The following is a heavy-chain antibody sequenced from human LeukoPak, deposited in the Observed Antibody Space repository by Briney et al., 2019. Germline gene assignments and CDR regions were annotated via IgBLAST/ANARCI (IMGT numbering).Heavy chain of an antibody. CDR1: GGSISSYY. CDR2: IYYSGST. D-gene: IGHD5-18*01. Sequence: SETLSLTCTVSGGSISSYYWNWIRQPPGKGLEWIGYIYYSGSTNYNPSLKSRVTISVDTSKNQFPLKLSSVTAADTAVYYCARGRYSYGGAVGDYFDYWGQGTLVTVSS. J-gene: IGHJ4*02. V-gene: IGHV4-59*08. CDR3: ARGRYSYGGAVGDYFDY.